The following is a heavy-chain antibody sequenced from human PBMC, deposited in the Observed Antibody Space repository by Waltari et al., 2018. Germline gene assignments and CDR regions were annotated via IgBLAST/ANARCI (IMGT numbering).Heavy chain of an antibody. CDR3: ARGDKRFLEWLPRDGDGGMDV. D-gene: IGHD3-3*01. CDR1: GFTFSSYS. CDR2: ISSSSSYI. J-gene: IGHJ6*02. Sequence: EVQLVESGGGLVKPGGSLRLSCAASGFTFSSYSMNWVRQAPGKGLEWVSSISSSSSYIYYADSVKGRFTISRDNAKNSLYLQMNSLRAEDTAVYYCARGDKRFLEWLPRDGDGGMDVWGQGTTVTVSS. V-gene: IGHV3-21*01.